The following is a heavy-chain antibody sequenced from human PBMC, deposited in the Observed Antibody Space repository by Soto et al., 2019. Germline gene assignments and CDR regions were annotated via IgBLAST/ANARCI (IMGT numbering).Heavy chain of an antibody. CDR3: AREGYSGYDTAKSYFDY. D-gene: IGHD5-12*01. CDR2: ISSSSSYT. J-gene: IGHJ4*02. CDR1: GFTFSDYY. Sequence: PGESLKISCAASGFTFSDYYMSWIRQAPGKGLEWVSYISSSSSYTNYADSVKGRFTISRDNAKNSLYLQMNSLRAEDTAVYYCAREGYSGYDTAKSYFDYWGQGTLVTVSS. V-gene: IGHV3-11*06.